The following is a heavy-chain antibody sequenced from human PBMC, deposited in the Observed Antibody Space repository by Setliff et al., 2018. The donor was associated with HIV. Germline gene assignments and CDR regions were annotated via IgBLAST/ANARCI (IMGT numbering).Heavy chain of an antibody. J-gene: IGHJ4*02. CDR1: GFTFGDYA. Sequence: PGGSLRLSCTASGFTFGDYAMAWVRQAPGKGLDWVAFIRSEGYGGTTENAASVKGRFTISRDDSKSVAYLQMNNLKTEDSAVYYCARGFGFLDFWGQGTLVTVSS. CDR2: IRSEGYGGTT. D-gene: IGHD3-16*01. CDR3: ARGFGFLDF. V-gene: IGHV3-49*04.